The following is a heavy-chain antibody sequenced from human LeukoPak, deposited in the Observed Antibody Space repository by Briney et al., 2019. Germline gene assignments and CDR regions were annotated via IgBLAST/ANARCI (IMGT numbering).Heavy chain of an antibody. CDR1: GFTFSSYG. CDR3: AGTWSFDY. J-gene: IGHJ4*02. V-gene: IGHV3-74*01. Sequence: GGSLRLSCAASGFTFSSYGMHWVRQAPGKGLAWVSRISGDGTTINYADSVKGRFTISRDNAKKTLYLQMDSLRAEDTAVYYCAGTWSFDYWGQGTLVTVSS. D-gene: IGHD2-15*01. CDR2: ISGDGTTI.